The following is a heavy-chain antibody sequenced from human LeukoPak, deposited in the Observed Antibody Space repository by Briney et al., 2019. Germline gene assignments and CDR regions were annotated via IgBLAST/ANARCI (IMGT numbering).Heavy chain of an antibody. CDR2: INSNSGGT. D-gene: IGHD3-16*01. CDR1: GSTFTAYY. CDR3: ARVPGGAAYDLDH. Sequence: TSVTVSCKSSGSTFTAYYIHWVRQAPGQGLEWMGWINSNSGGTNYAQKFQGRVTMTRDTSISTAYMELSRLRSDDTAVYYCARVPGGAAYDLDHWGQGTLVTVSS. V-gene: IGHV1-2*02. J-gene: IGHJ4*02.